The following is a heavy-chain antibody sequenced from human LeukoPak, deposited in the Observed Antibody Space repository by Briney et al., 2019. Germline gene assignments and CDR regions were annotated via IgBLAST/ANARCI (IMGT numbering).Heavy chain of an antibody. Sequence: GGSLRLSCAASGCTFSGYWMSWVRQAPGKGLEWVANIKQDGSEKYYVDSVKGRFTISRDNAKNSLYLQMNSLRAEDTALYYCASGRQLGYWGQGTLVTVSS. CDR3: ASGRQLGY. D-gene: IGHD3-16*01. V-gene: IGHV3-7*01. J-gene: IGHJ4*02. CDR1: GCTFSGYW. CDR2: IKQDGSEK.